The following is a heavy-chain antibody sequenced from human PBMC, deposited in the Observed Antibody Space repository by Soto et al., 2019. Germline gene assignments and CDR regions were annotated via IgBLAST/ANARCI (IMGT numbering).Heavy chain of an antibody. CDR1: GYSFTNYW. D-gene: IGHD2-15*01. V-gene: IGHV5-51*01. CDR3: ARLRLGSVDNVLPI. J-gene: IGHJ3*02. Sequence: VESLTLSCKASGYSFTNYWIGWVRQMPGKGLEWMGIIYPGDSDTRYSPSFQGQVTVSADKSISTAYLPWSSLKASDTDMYYCARLRLGSVDNVLPIWGQGTMVTVSS. CDR2: IYPGDSDT.